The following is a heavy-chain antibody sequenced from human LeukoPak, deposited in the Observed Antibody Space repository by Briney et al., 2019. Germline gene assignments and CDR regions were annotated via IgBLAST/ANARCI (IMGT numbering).Heavy chain of an antibody. CDR2: ISGSGGST. CDR1: GFTFSSYA. CDR3: AKFFGGYYSPLDY. Sequence: SGGSQRLSCAASGFTFSSYAMSWVRQAPGKGLEWVSAISGSGGSTYYADSVKGRFTISRDNSKNTLYLQMNSLRAEDTAVYYCAKFFGGYYSPLDYWGQGTLVTVSS. D-gene: IGHD3-22*01. J-gene: IGHJ4*02. V-gene: IGHV3-23*01.